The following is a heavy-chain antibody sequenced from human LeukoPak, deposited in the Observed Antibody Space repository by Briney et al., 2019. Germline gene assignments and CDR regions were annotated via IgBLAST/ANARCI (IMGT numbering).Heavy chain of an antibody. CDR3: AREANAFDI. Sequence: SETLSLTCTVSGGSISTSNYYWGWIRQPPGKGLEWIGNIFYSGSTYYSPSLKSRVTISLDTSRNQFSLKLTSVTAADTAVYYCAREANAFDIWGQGTMVTVSS. CDR2: IFYSGST. CDR1: GGSISTSNYY. J-gene: IGHJ3*02. V-gene: IGHV4-39*07.